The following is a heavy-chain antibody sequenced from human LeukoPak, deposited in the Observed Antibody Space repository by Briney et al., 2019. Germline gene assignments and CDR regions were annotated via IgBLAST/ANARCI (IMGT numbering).Heavy chain of an antibody. V-gene: IGHV3-23*01. CDR1: GFTFSSYA. Sequence: PGGSLRLSCAASGFTFSSYAMSWVRQAPGKGLAWVSTISGGSGDNTYYADSVKGRFTISRDSSKNTLFLHMNTLRAEDTAIYYCAKDRTVGASYWYFDLWGRGTLVTVSS. CDR2: ISGGSGDNT. D-gene: IGHD1-26*01. CDR3: AKDRTVGASYWYFDL. J-gene: IGHJ2*01.